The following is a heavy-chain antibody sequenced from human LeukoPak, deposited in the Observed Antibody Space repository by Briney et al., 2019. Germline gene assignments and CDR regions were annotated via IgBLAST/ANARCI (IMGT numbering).Heavy chain of an antibody. D-gene: IGHD3-22*01. V-gene: IGHV4-59*01. Sequence: SETLSLTCTVSGGSISSYYWSWIRQPPGKGLEWIGYIYYSGSTNYNPSLKSRVPISVDTSKNQFSLKLSSVTAADTAVYYCARVASSGYLYYFDYWGQGTLVTVSS. CDR3: ARVASSGYLYYFDY. CDR1: GGSISSYY. CDR2: IYYSGST. J-gene: IGHJ4*02.